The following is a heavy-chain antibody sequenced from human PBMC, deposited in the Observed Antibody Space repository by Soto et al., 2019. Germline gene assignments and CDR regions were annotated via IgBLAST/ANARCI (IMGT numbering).Heavy chain of an antibody. V-gene: IGHV3-74*01. Sequence: EVQLAESGGGLVQPGGSLRLSCAASGFTFSSHWMHWVRQAPGKGLVWVSRIIGDGNKITYADSVKGRFTISRDNAKNTVILQMNSLRAEDTAVYYCVRGHVRGNDRHFDYWGQGTLVTVSS. D-gene: IGHD3-16*02. J-gene: IGHJ4*02. CDR2: IIGDGNKI. CDR1: GFTFSSHW. CDR3: VRGHVRGNDRHFDY.